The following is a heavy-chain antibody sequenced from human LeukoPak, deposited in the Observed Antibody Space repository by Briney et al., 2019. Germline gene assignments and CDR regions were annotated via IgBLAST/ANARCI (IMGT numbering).Heavy chain of an antibody. D-gene: IGHD5-18*01. Sequence: ASVKVSCKASGYTFTAYGINWVRQAPGQGLEWMGWISAYNGNTNYAQKLQGRVAMTTDTSTSTANMDLRSLRSDDTAVYYVARGDTAMENPFDYWGQGTLVTVSS. J-gene: IGHJ4*02. CDR3: ARGDTAMENPFDY. CDR1: GYTFTAYG. V-gene: IGHV1-18*01. CDR2: ISAYNGNT.